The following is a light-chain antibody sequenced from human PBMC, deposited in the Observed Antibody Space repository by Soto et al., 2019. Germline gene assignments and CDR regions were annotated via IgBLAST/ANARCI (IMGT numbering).Light chain of an antibody. CDR1: QDVKKY. CDR2: GAT. Sequence: DIQMTQSPSSLSASVGDRVTITCQASQDVKKYLNWYQQKPGKVPRLLIYGATKLETGVPSRFSGGGSGTDFSLTISGVQSEXFATXYCQQYDLLPRAFGPGTTVDVK. J-gene: IGKJ3*01. V-gene: IGKV1-33*01. CDR3: QQYDLLPRA.